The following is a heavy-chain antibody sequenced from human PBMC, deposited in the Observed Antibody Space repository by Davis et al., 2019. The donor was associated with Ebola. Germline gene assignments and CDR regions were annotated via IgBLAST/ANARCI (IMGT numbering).Heavy chain of an antibody. CDR2: INENGGSS. D-gene: IGHD1-26*01. J-gene: IGHJ4*02. V-gene: IGHV3-64D*08. CDR1: GFTFSSYA. CDR3: ARDGEHYSDLDY. Sequence: ESLKISCSASGFTFSSYAMHLVRQAPGKGLEYVSAINENGGSSYYADSVKGRITISRDNFRNTLYLQMSSLRAEDTAVYYCARDGEHYSDLDYWGQGTLVTVSS.